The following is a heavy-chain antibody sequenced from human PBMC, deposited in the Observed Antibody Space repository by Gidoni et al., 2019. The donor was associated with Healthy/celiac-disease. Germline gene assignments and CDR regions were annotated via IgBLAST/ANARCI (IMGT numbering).Heavy chain of an antibody. CDR2: LYYSGRT. J-gene: IGHJ2*01. CDR1: GCSISSSSYY. CDR3: ARLSLGMLIRYFDL. Sequence: QLQLQESGPGLVKPSETQSLTGTVSGCSISSSSYYWGWIRQPPGKGLEWVGSLYYSGRTYYPPSLKSRATISVDTSKNQFSLMLSSVTAADTVVYYCARLSLGMLIRYFDLWGRGTLVTVSS. V-gene: IGHV4-39*01. D-gene: IGHD7-27*01.